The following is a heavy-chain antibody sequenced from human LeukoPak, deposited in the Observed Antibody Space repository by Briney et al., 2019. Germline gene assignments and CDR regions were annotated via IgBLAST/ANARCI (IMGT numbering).Heavy chain of an antibody. V-gene: IGHV3-21*01. J-gene: IGHJ6*02. CDR2: ISSSSSYI. Sequence: GGSLRLSCAASGFTFSSYSMNWVRQAPGKGLEWVSSISSSSSYIYYADSVKGRFTIHRDNAKNSLYLQMNSLRAEDKSVYYCARDEYYYDSSGYSDYYYYYGMDGWGQGTTVTVSS. CDR3: ARDEYYYDSSGYSDYYYYYGMDG. CDR1: GFTFSSYS. D-gene: IGHD3-22*01.